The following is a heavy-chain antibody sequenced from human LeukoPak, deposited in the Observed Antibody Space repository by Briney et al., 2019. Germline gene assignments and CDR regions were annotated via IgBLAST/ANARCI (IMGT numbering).Heavy chain of an antibody. Sequence: GGSLRLSCVASGFTFSSYAMTWVRQAPGKGLEWVGFIRSKAYGGTTEYAASVKGRFTISRDDSKSIAYLQMNSLKTEDTAVYYCTRELPYSSSGDYWGQGTLVTVSS. CDR2: IRSKAYGGTT. J-gene: IGHJ4*02. CDR3: TRELPYSSSGDY. V-gene: IGHV3-49*04. CDR1: GFTFSSYA. D-gene: IGHD6-13*01.